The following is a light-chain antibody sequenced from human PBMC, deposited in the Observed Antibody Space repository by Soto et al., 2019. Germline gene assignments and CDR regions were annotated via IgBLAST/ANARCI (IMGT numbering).Light chain of an antibody. CDR2: GNT. Sequence: QSALTQPPSVSGAPGQRVTISCTGSSSNIGAGFDVHWYQQLPGTAPKLLIYGNTNRPSGVPDRFSGSKSGTSASLAITGLQAEDEGDYHCQSFDSSLHTFYVFGTGTKVTVL. CDR1: SSNIGAGFD. J-gene: IGLJ1*01. V-gene: IGLV1-40*01. CDR3: QSFDSSLHTFYV.